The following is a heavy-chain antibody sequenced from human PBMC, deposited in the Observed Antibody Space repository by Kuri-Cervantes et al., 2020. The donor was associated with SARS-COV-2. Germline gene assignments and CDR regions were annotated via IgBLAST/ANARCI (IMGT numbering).Heavy chain of an antibody. Sequence: ETLSLTCAASGFTFRSYWMSWVRQAPGKGLEWVSAISGSGGSTYYADSVKGRFTISRDNSKNTLYLQMNSLRAEDTAVYYCAKDRYQLLPPGAFDIWGQGTMVTVSS. V-gene: IGHV3-23*01. CDR1: GFTFRSYW. D-gene: IGHD2-2*01. CDR3: AKDRYQLLPPGAFDI. CDR2: ISGSGGST. J-gene: IGHJ3*02.